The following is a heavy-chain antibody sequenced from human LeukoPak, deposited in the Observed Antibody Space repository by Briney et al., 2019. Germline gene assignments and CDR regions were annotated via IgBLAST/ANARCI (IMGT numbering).Heavy chain of an antibody. CDR1: GGSISTYY. CDR3: ARGNGDYIEYFQH. CDR2: IHYGGRT. V-gene: IGHV4-59*01. Sequence: SETLSLTCTVSGGSISTYYWSWIRQPPGKGLEWIGYIHYGGRTNSIPSLKSRVTISVDTSKNQFSLKLTSVTAADTAVYYCARGNGDYIEYFQHWGQGTLVTVSS. D-gene: IGHD4-17*01. J-gene: IGHJ1*01.